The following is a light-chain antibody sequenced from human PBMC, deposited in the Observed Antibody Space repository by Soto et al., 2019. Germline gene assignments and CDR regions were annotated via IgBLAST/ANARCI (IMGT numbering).Light chain of an antibody. J-gene: IGKJ1*01. V-gene: IGKV1-5*03. Sequence: DMQMAQSPCTRSASLVHGVTITCRASQSISSWLAWYQQKPGKAPNLLIYKASSLEGGVPSRFSGSGSGTEFTLTISSLQPDDFATYYCQQYNSYWTFGQGTKVDIK. CDR3: QQYNSYWT. CDR2: KAS. CDR1: QSISSW.